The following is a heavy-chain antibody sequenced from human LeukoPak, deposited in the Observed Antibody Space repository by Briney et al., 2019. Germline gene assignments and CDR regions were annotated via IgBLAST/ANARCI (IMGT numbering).Heavy chain of an antibody. V-gene: IGHV3-33*01. J-gene: IGHJ3*02. CDR3: ARDDYGDYRLGDAFDI. Sequence: GGSLRLSCAASGFTFSSYGMHWVRQAPGKGLEWVAVIWYDGSNKYYADSGKGRFTISRDNSQNPLYLQMNSLRAEDTAVYYCARDDYGDYRLGDAFDIWGQGTMVTVSS. CDR2: IWYDGSNK. D-gene: IGHD4-17*01. CDR1: GFTFSSYG.